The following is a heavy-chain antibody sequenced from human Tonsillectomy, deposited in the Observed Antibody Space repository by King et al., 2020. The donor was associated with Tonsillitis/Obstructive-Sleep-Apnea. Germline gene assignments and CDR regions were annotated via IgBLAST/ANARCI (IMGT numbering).Heavy chain of an antibody. V-gene: IGHV4-61*01. CDR3: AGAKTGGWLYYFDY. CDR1: GGSVSSGSYY. Sequence: VQLQESGPGLVKPSETLSLTCTVSGGSVSSGSYYWSWIRQPPGKGLEWIGYIYYSGSTNYNPSLKSRVTISVDTSKNQFSLKLSSVTAADTAVYYCAGAKTGGWLYYFDYWGQGTLVTVSS. J-gene: IGHJ4*02. D-gene: IGHD6-19*01. CDR2: IYYSGST.